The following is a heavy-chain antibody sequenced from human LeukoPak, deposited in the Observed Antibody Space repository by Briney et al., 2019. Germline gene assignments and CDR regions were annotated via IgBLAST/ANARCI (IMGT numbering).Heavy chain of an antibody. V-gene: IGHV3-74*01. CDR2: INPDESDK. CDR1: RFTFSVHW. Sequence: GGSLRLSCAASRFTFSVHWMHWVRQAPGKGLEWVSRINPDESDKAYADSVKGRFTISRDNAKNSLYLQMNSLRAEDTAVYYCAKDLESHDYGGNYNPIDYWGQGTLVTVSS. J-gene: IGHJ4*02. CDR3: AKDLESHDYGGNYNPIDY. D-gene: IGHD4-23*01.